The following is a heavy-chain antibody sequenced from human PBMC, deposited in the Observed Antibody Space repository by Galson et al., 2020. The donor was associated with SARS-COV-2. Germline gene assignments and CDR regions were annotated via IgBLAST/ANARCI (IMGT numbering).Heavy chain of an antibody. CDR3: ARGRDGYNLGNWFDP. CDR2: INHSGST. Sequence: SETLSLTCAVYGGSFSGYYWSWIRQPPGKGLEWIGEINHSGSTNYNPSLKSRVTISVDTSKNQFSLKLSSVTAADTAVYYCARGRDGYNLGNWFDPWGQGTLVTVSS. CDR1: GGSFSGYY. V-gene: IGHV4-34*01. D-gene: IGHD5-12*01. J-gene: IGHJ5*02.